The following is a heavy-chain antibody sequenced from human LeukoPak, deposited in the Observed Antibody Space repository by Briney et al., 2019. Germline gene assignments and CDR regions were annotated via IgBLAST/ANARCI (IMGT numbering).Heavy chain of an antibody. D-gene: IGHD3-22*01. J-gene: IGHJ3*02. V-gene: IGHV3-23*01. CDR1: GFAFRNYA. Sequence: GGSLRLSCAASGFAFRNYAVSWVRQAPGEGVEWVSSRISSGDTTYYADSVKGRFTISRDNSKNTLYLQMNSLRAEDTAVFYCAKKWSGDYDSSDINDSFDIWGHGTMVTVSS. CDR3: AKKWSGDYDSSDINDSFDI. CDR2: RISSGDTT.